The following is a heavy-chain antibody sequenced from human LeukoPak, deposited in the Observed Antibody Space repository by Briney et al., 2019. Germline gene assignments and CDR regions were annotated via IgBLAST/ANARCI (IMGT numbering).Heavy chain of an antibody. CDR1: GGSISSYY. J-gene: IGHJ6*02. CDR2: IYYSGST. V-gene: IGHV4-59*01. CDR3: ARDFQSYYYYGMGV. Sequence: SETLSLTCTVSGGSISSYYWSWIRQPPGKGLEWIGYIYYSGSTNYNPSLKSRVTISVDTSKNQFSLKLSSVTAADTAVYYCARDFQSYYYYGMGVWGQGTTVTVSS.